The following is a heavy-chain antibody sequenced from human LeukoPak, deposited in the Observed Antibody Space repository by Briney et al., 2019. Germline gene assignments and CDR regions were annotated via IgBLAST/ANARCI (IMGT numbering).Heavy chain of an antibody. CDR1: GFTFSSYS. CDR3: ARDGPLNYYDSSGYYGSNAFDI. CDR2: ISSSSSYI. D-gene: IGHD3-22*01. J-gene: IGHJ3*02. V-gene: IGHV3-21*01. Sequence: GGSLRLSCAASGFTFSSYSMNWVRQAPGEGLEWVSSISSSSSYIYYADSVKGRFTISRDNAKNSLYLQMNSLRAEDTAVYYCARDGPLNYYDSSGYYGSNAFDIWGQGTMVTVSS.